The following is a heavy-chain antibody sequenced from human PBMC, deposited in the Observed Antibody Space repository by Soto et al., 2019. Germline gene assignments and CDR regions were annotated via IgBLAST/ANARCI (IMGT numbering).Heavy chain of an antibody. J-gene: IGHJ4*02. CDR3: ALERDYDRWGW. V-gene: IGHV2-5*08. Sequence: TLSLTCTVSGGSVSSGSYYWSWIRQPPGKALEWLALIYWDDDKRYSPSLKSRLTITKDTSKNQVVLTMTNMDPVDTATYYCALERDYDRWGWWGQGTLVTVSS. CDR2: IYWDDDK. CDR1: GGSVSSGSYY. D-gene: IGHD3-10*02.